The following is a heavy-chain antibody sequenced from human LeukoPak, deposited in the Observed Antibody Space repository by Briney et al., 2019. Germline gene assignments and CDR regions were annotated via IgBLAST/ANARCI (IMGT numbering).Heavy chain of an antibody. J-gene: IGHJ4*02. CDR3: ARFSGKDCTNGVCFFDY. D-gene: IGHD2-8*01. CDR2: IYYSGST. CDR1: GGSISSYY. Sequence: SETLSLTCTVSGGSISSYYWSWIRQPPGKGLEWIGYIYYSGSTNYNPSLKSRVTISVDTSKNQFSLKLSSVTAADTAVYYCARFSGKDCTNGVCFFDYWGQGTLVTVSS. V-gene: IGHV4-59*08.